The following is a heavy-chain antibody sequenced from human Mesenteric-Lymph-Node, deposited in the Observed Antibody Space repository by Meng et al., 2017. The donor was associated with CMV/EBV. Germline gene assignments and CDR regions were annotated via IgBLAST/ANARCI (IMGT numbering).Heavy chain of an antibody. V-gene: IGHV3-30*02. CDR2: IRYDGSNK. CDR3: AKDLYGGNSGFDY. J-gene: IGHJ4*02. Sequence: GGSLRLSCEASGFMFSSYAMHWVRQAPGKGLEWVAFIRYDGSNKYYADSVKGRFTISRDNSKNTLYLQMNSLRAEDTAVYYCAKDLYGGNSGFDYWGQGTLVTVSS. CDR1: GFMFSSYA. D-gene: IGHD4-23*01.